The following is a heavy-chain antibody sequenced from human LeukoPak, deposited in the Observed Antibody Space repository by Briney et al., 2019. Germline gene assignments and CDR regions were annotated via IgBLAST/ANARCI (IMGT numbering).Heavy chain of an antibody. CDR3: ARDENTDGMDV. CDR1: GFTVSSIY. Sequence: GGSLRLSCAASGFTVSSIYMSWVRQAPGKGLEWVSVIYSGGSTYYADSVKGRFTISRDNSKNTLYLQMNSLRAEDTAVYYCARDENTDGMDVWGQGTTVTVSS. J-gene: IGHJ6*02. CDR2: IYSGGST. D-gene: IGHD2-8*02. V-gene: IGHV3-53*01.